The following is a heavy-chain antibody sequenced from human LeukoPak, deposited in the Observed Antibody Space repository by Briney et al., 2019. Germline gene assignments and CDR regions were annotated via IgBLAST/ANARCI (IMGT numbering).Heavy chain of an antibody. CDR1: GFTFDDYA. D-gene: IGHD3-9*01. V-gene: IGHV3-9*01. J-gene: IGHJ4*02. CDR2: ISWNSGSI. CDR3: ATGRYFDWPEVFKY. Sequence: GGSLRLSCAASGFTFDDYAMHWVRQAPGKGLEWVSGISWNSGSIDYADSVKGRFTISRDNANNFLYLQMNSLRTEDTALYYCATGRYFDWPEVFKYWGQGTLVIVSA.